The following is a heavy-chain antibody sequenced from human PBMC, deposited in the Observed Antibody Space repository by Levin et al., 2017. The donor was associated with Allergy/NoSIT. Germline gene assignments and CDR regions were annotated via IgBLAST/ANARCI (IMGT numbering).Heavy chain of an antibody. D-gene: IGHD3-10*01. Sequence: GESLKISCAASGFTFSNAWMSWVRQAPGKGLEWVGRIKSKTDGGTTDYAAPVKGRFTISRDDSKNTLYLQMNSLKTEDTAVYYCTTRQPPSGRFDYWGQGTLVTVSS. CDR1: GFTFSNAW. CDR3: TTRQPPSGRFDY. CDR2: IKSKTDGGTT. J-gene: IGHJ4*02. V-gene: IGHV3-15*01.